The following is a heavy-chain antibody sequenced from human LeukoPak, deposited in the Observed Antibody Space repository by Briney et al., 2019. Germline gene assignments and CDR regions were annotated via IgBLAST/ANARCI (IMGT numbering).Heavy chain of an antibody. J-gene: IGHJ3*02. CDR1: GFTFSNYP. CDR3: AKTGSTISHQYAFDI. D-gene: IGHD4/OR15-4a*01. Sequence: GGSLRLSCAASGFTFSNYPMSWVRQAPGKGLEWVSAISGSGGNTYYADSVKGRFTISRGNSKNTLYLQVNSLRAEDTAVYYCAKTGSTISHQYAFDIRGQGTMVTVSS. CDR2: ISGSGGNT. V-gene: IGHV3-23*01.